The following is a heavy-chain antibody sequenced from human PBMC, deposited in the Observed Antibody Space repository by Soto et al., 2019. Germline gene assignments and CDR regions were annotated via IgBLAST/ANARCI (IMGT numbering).Heavy chain of an antibody. D-gene: IGHD3-22*01. CDR2: IYYSGST. Sequence: SETLSLTCTVSGGSINTYYWSWFRQPPGKGLEWIGYIYYSGSTTYNPSLKSRVTISVDTSKNQFSLKLNSVTAADTAVYYCASLGGYYQAFDPWGQGSLVTVS. V-gene: IGHV4-59*08. CDR3: ASLGGYYQAFDP. J-gene: IGHJ5*02. CDR1: GGSINTYY.